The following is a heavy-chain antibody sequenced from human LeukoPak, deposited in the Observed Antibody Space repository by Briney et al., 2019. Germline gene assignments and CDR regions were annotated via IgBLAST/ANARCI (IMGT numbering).Heavy chain of an antibody. Sequence: GGSLRLSCAASGFTFSSYSMNWVRQAPGKGLEWVSSIGSSSSYIYYADSVKGRFTISRDNAKNSLYLQMNSLRAEDTAVYYCARDVGYYDSSGYSYWGQGTLVTVSS. J-gene: IGHJ4*02. CDR1: GFTFSSYS. D-gene: IGHD3-22*01. CDR3: ARDVGYYDSSGYSY. CDR2: IGSSSSYI. V-gene: IGHV3-21*01.